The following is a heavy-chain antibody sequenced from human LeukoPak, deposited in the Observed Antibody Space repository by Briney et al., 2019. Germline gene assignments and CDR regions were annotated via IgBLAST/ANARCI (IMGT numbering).Heavy chain of an antibody. CDR3: ARGGSIVVVPAARENYYYYGMDV. J-gene: IGHJ6*02. V-gene: IGHV6-1*01. D-gene: IGHD2-2*01. Sequence: SQTLSLTCAISGDSVSSKSAAWSWIRQSPSRGLEWLGRTYYRSKWYNDYAVSVKSRITINPDTSKNQFSLQLNSVTPEDTAVYYCARGGSIVVVPAARENYYYYGMDVWGQGTTVTVSS. CDR1: GDSVSSKSAA. CDR2: TYYRSKWYN.